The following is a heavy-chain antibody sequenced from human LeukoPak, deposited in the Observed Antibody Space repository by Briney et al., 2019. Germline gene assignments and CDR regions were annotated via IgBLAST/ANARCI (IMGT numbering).Heavy chain of an antibody. Sequence: GGSLRLSCAVSGLTFSSYAMSWVSQAPGKGLEGVSAIIGGGGSTYYGDSVKGRFPISRDHSKHTLYLQMNSLRAEGTAVYYCAKGDHQWQVYLFDYWGQGTLVTVSS. CDR3: AKGDHQWQVYLFDY. CDR2: IIGGGGST. D-gene: IGHD6-19*01. V-gene: IGHV3-23*01. J-gene: IGHJ4*02. CDR1: GLTFSSYA.